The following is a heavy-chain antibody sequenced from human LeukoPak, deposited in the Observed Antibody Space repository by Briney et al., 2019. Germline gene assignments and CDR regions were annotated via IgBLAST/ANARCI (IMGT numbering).Heavy chain of an antibody. Sequence: GGSPRLSCAASGFTFSSYAMHWVRQAPGKGLEWVAVISHDGSNKYYADSVKGRFTISRDNSKNTLYLQMNSLRAEDTAVYYCARHRGPSLYNTVYFDYWGQGTLVTVSS. J-gene: IGHJ4*02. V-gene: IGHV3-30-3*01. CDR1: GFTFSSYA. CDR2: ISHDGSNK. CDR3: ARHRGPSLYNTVYFDY. D-gene: IGHD3-16*01.